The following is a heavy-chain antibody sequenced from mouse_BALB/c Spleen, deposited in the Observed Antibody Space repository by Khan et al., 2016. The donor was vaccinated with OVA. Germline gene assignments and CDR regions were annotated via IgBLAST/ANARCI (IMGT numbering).Heavy chain of an antibody. CDR3: ARQPYYHYYVRDY. J-gene: IGHJ4*01. Sequence: QVQLQQSGPGLVAPSQSLSITCTISGFSLTNYGVHWVRQPPGKGLERLVVIWSDGSTTYNSDLTSRLSISKDNSKSQVFFKINSLQTDDTAIDYCARQPYYHYYVRDYWGQGTSVTVSS. CDR2: IWSDGST. CDR1: GFSLTNYG. V-gene: IGHV2-6-1*01. D-gene: IGHD2-10*01.